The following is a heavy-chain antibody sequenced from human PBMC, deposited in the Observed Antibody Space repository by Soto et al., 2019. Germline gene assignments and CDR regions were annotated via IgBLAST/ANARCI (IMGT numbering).Heavy chain of an antibody. V-gene: IGHV3-9*01. CDR1: GFTFDDYG. Sequence: ESGGGLVQPGRSLRLSCAASGFTFDDYGMHWVRQTPGKGLEWVSGISWSGDNKGYADSVKGRFTVTRDNAKNYRYLQMNSLRTEDTALFYWAKAGRGGVAATGGFFFDYWGQGTLVTVSS. CDR2: ISWSGDNK. CDR3: AKAGRGGVAATGGFFFDY. J-gene: IGHJ4*02. D-gene: IGHD6-19*01.